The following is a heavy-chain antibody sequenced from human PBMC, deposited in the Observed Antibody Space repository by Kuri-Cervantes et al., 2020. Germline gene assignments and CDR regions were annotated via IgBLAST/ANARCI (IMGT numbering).Heavy chain of an antibody. D-gene: IGHD5-18*01. V-gene: IGHV3-33*01. CDR1: GFTFSSYG. CDR2: IWYDGSNK. Sequence: GESLKISCAASGFTFSSYGMHWVRQAPGKGLEWVAVIWYDGSNKYYADSVKGRFTISRDNSKNTLYLQMNSLRAEDTAVYYCARVIVDTAMIITPDAFDIWGQGTMVTVSS. CDR3: ARVIVDTAMIITPDAFDI. J-gene: IGHJ3*02.